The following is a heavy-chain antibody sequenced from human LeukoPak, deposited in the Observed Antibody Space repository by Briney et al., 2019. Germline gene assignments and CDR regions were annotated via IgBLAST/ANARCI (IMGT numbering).Heavy chain of an antibody. J-gene: IGHJ3*02. CDR2: INWNGGST. CDR3: ARAFLAVAGTSAFDI. Sequence: GGSVRLSCAASGFTFDDYGMSWVRQAPGKGLEWVSGINWNGGSTGYADSVKGRFTISRDNAKNSLYLQMNSLRAEDTALYYCARAFLAVAGTSAFDIWGQGTMVTVSS. D-gene: IGHD6-19*01. V-gene: IGHV3-20*04. CDR1: GFTFDDYG.